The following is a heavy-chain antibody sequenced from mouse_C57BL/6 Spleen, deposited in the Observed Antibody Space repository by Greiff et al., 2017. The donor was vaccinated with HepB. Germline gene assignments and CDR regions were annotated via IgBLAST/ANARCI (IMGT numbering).Heavy chain of an antibody. Sequence: QVQLQQPGPELVKPGASVKISCKASGYAFSSSWMNWVKQRPGRGLEWIGRIYPEDGDNNYNGKFKGKATLTADKSSSTSYMQLSSLTSEDAAVYFCARLGWFFAMDDWGQGASVTVSS. CDR3: ARLGWFFAMDD. CDR1: GYAFSSSW. D-gene: IGHD3-3*01. CDR2: IYPEDGDN. V-gene: IGHV1-82*01. J-gene: IGHJ4*01.